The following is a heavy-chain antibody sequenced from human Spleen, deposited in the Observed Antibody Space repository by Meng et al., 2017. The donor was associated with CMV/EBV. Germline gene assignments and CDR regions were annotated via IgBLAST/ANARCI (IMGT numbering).Heavy chain of an antibody. V-gene: IGHV3-7*01. Sequence: GGSLRLSCAASGFTVSSYWMSWVPQAPGKGLEWVANIKQDGSEKYYVDCVKGRFTIPRDNAKNSLYPQMNSLRAEDTAVYYCAWEAYSWDRVFDYWGQGKLVTVSS. CDR1: GFTVSSYW. D-gene: IGHD2-21*01. CDR2: IKQDGSEK. J-gene: IGHJ4*02. CDR3: AWEAYSWDRVFDY.